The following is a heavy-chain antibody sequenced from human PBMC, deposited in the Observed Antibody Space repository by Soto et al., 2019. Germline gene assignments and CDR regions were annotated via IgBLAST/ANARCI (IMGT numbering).Heavy chain of an antibody. CDR1: GGTFSSYA. CDR2: IIPIFGTA. CDR3: GRVAELYDRGGYYLDS. D-gene: IGHD3-22*01. V-gene: IGHV1-69*13. J-gene: IGHJ4*02. Sequence: SVKVSCKASGGTFSSYAISWVRQAPGQGLEWMGGIIPIFGTANYAQKFQGRVTITADESTSTAYMELSSLRSEDTAVYYCGRVAELYDRGGYYLDSGGQETLVPVPS.